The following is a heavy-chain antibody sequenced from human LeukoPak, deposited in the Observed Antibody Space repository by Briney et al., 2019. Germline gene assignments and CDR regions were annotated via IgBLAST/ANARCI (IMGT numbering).Heavy chain of an antibody. CDR2: INPNSGGT. V-gene: IGHV1-2*02. J-gene: IGHJ4*02. CDR1: GYTFTGYY. CDR3: ARDGPDYGDYINFDY. Sequence: ASVKVSCTASGYTFTGYYMHWVRQAPGQGLEWMGWINPNSGGTNYAQKFQGRVTMTRDTSINTAYMELRSLTSDDTAVYYCARDGPDYGDYINFDYWGQGTLVTVSS. D-gene: IGHD4-17*01.